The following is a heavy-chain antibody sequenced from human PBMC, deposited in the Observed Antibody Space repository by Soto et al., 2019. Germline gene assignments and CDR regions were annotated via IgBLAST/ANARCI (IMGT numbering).Heavy chain of an antibody. CDR1: GFTFSSYG. CDR2: ISYDGSNK. Sequence: GGSLRLSCAASGFTFSSYGMHWVRQAPGKGLEWVAVISYDGSNKYYADSVKGRFTISRDNSKNTLYLQMNSLRAEDTAVYYCAKEGSSGWYNTYYFDYWGQGTLVTVSS. V-gene: IGHV3-30*18. D-gene: IGHD6-19*01. J-gene: IGHJ4*02. CDR3: AKEGSSGWYNTYYFDY.